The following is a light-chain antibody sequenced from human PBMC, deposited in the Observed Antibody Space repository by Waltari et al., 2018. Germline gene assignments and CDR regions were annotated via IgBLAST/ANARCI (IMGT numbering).Light chain of an antibody. CDR1: QSITTF. J-gene: IGKJ2*01. V-gene: IGKV1-39*01. CDR3: QQSYNSPYT. Sequence: DIQMTQSPSSQSASVGDRVTITCRASQSITTFLNWYQQKPGKAPKLLIYGASRLQSGVPSRCSGSGSGTDFTLTISSLQVEDFATYYCQQSYNSPYTFGQGTNLEIK. CDR2: GAS.